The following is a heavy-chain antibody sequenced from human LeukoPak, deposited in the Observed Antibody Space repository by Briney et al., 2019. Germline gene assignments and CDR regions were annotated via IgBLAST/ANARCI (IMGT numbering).Heavy chain of an antibody. CDR3: ARDSPISGSYYGGLGY. Sequence: ASVKVSCKASGYTFTSFDFNWVRQATGQGLEWMGWMKSNNGHTGYAQKFQGRVSMTRDTSTSTVYMELSSLRSEDTAVYYCARDSPISGSYYGGLGYWGQGTLVTVSS. CDR2: MKSNNGHT. V-gene: IGHV1-8*01. D-gene: IGHD1-26*01. CDR1: GYTFTSFD. J-gene: IGHJ4*02.